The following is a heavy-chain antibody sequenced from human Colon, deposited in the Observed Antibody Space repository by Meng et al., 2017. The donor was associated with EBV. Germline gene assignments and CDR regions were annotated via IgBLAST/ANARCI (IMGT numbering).Heavy chain of an antibody. CDR3: ARNGDYNPGLY. CDR2: IYHSGTT. Sequence: QVQLPESGPGLVKPSGTLSLTCSGSGDSISNNWLSWVRQPPGKGLEWIGEIYHSGTTNYNPSLRSRVTISVDKSKNQFSLQLTSVTAADTAVYYCARNGDYNPGLYWGQGTLVTVSS. D-gene: IGHD4-17*01. J-gene: IGHJ4*02. V-gene: IGHV4-4*02. CDR1: GDSISNNW.